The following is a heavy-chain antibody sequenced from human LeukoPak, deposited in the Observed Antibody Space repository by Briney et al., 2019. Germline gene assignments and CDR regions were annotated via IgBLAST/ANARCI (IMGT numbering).Heavy chain of an antibody. V-gene: IGHV4-34*01. CDR2: INHSGST. J-gene: IGHJ5*02. CDR3: ARDRITMVGGRNWFDP. CDR1: GGSFSGYY. Sequence: SETLSLTCAVYGGSFSGYYWSWIRQPPGKGLEWIGEINHSGSTNYNPSLKSRVTISVDTSKNQFSLKLSSVTAADTAVHYRARDRITMVGGRNWFDPWGQGTLVTVSS. D-gene: IGHD3-10*01.